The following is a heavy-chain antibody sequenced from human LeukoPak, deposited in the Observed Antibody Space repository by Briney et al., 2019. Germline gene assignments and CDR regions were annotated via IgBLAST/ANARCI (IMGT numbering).Heavy chain of an antibody. V-gene: IGHV3-30*02. Sequence: PGGSLRPSCAASGITFSSYGKHGGRPAPGKGLECMAFIRYHGNNQYYAESVKGRFTISRDNSKITLNLQMNRVRAEDTAVYCCARVSRSWTLDYWGQGTLVTVSS. D-gene: IGHD6-13*01. CDR3: ARVSRSWTLDY. J-gene: IGHJ4*02. CDR2: IRYHGNNQ. CDR1: GITFSSYG.